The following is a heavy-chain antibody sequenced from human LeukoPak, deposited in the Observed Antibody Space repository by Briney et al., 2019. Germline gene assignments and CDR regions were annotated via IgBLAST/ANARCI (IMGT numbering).Heavy chain of an antibody. CDR1: GGSISSGGYS. D-gene: IGHD5-12*01. V-gene: IGHV4-30-2*01. J-gene: IGHJ4*02. Sequence: SQTLSLTCAVSGGSISSGGYSWSWIRQPPGRGLVWIGYIYHSGSTYYNPSLKSRVSISVDRSKNQFSLKLSSVTAADTAVYYCARGGDIVATHFDYWGQGTLVTVSS. CDR2: IYHSGST. CDR3: ARGGDIVATHFDY.